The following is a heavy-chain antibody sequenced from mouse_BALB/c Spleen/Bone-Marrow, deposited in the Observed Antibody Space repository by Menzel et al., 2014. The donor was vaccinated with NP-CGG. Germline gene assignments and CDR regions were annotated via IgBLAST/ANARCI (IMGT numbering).Heavy chain of an antibody. CDR1: GFTFIDYY. Sequence: EVQVVESGGGLVKPGGSLKLSCAASGFTFIDYYMYWVRQTPEKRLEWVATISDGGSYTYYPDSVKGRFTISRDNAKNNLYLQMSSLKSEDTAMYYCARGGQLGAMDYWGQGTSVTVSS. V-gene: IGHV5-4*02. J-gene: IGHJ4*01. CDR3: ARGGQLGAMDY. CDR2: ISDGGSYT. D-gene: IGHD3-2*01.